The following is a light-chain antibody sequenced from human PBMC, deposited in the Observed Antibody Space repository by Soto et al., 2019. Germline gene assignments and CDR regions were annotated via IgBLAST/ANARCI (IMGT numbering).Light chain of an antibody. CDR1: SSDVGGYSY. CDR2: DVS. CDR3: SSYTSSSTHL. V-gene: IGLV2-14*01. J-gene: IGLJ2*01. Sequence: QSVLTQPASVSGSPGQSITISCTGTSSDVGGYSYVSWYQQHPGKAPKLMIYDVSNRPSGVSNRFSGSKSGTTASLTISGLQAEDEADYYCSSYTSSSTHLFGGGTKLTVL.